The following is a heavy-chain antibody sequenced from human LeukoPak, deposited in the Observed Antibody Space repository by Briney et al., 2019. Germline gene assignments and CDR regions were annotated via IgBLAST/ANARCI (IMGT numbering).Heavy chain of an antibody. J-gene: IGHJ3*01. CDR1: GFTFSSYP. Sequence: PGGSLRLSCAASGFTFSSYPLHWVRQAPGKGLEWVTLISYDASKIYYADSVKGRFTISRDNSKNTLYLQMNSLRAEDTAVYYCARESGWGLPHAFDFWGQGTMVTVSS. V-gene: IGHV3-30-3*01. CDR2: ISYDASKI. CDR3: ARESGWGLPHAFDF. D-gene: IGHD3-3*01.